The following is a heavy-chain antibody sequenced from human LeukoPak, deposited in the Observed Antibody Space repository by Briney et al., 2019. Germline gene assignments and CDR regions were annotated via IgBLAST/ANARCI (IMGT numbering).Heavy chain of an antibody. Sequence: ASVKVSCKASGYTFTGYYMHWVRQAPGQGLEWMGWINPNSGGTNYAPKFQGRVTMTRDTSISTAYMELSRLRSDDTAVYYCARRGSSVGGSYYSFDYWGQGTLVTVSS. CDR1: GYTFTGYY. J-gene: IGHJ4*02. CDR2: INPNSGGT. CDR3: ARRGSSVGGSYYSFDY. V-gene: IGHV1-2*02. D-gene: IGHD1-26*01.